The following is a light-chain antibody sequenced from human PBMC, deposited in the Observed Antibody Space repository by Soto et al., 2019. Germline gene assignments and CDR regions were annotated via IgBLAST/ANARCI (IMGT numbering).Light chain of an antibody. J-gene: IGKJ1*01. CDR3: QQYGSSPRT. CDR1: QSVSSN. V-gene: IGKV3-20*01. Sequence: EIVLTQSPGTLSLSPGERATLSCRASQSVSSNLAWYQQKPGQAPRLLIYGASTRATGIPDRFSGSGSGTDFTLTISRLEPEDFAVYYCQQYGSSPRTFGQGTKV. CDR2: GAS.